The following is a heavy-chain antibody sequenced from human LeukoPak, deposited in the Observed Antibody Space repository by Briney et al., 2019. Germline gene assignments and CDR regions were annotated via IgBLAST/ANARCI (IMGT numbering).Heavy chain of an antibody. Sequence: PGGSLRLSCAASGFTFSSYAMSWVRQAPGKGLEWVSAISGSGGSTYYADSVKGRFTISRDNSKNTLYLQMNSLRGEGTAVYYCAEDGSDGHDYVSWGQGALVTVSS. CDR1: GFTFSSYA. V-gene: IGHV3-23*01. D-gene: IGHD5-12*01. J-gene: IGHJ5*02. CDR3: AEDGSDGHDYVS. CDR2: ISGSGGST.